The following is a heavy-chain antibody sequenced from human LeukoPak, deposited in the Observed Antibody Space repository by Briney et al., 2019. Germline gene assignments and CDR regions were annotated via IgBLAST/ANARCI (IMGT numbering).Heavy chain of an antibody. Sequence: SETLSLTCTVSGGSISSGDYYWSWLRQPPGKGLEWIGCIYYSGSTYYNPSLKSRVTISVGTSKNQFSLKLSSVTAADTAVYYCARERLYDSSGYYSFADAFDIWGQGTMVTVSS. D-gene: IGHD3-22*01. J-gene: IGHJ3*02. CDR3: ARERLYDSSGYYSFADAFDI. CDR2: IYYSGST. CDR1: GGSISSGDYY. V-gene: IGHV4-30-4*01.